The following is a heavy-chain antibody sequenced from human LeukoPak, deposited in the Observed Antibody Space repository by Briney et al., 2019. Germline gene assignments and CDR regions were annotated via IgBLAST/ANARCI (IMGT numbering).Heavy chain of an antibody. J-gene: IGHJ4*02. CDR2: INSNSGGT. D-gene: IGHD3-10*01. CDR1: GYTFTGYY. CDR3: ARDDSYYYGSGRSLYYFDY. Sequence: GASVKVSCKASGYTFTGYYMHWVRQAPGQGLEWMGWINSNSGGTNYAQKFQGRVTMTRDTSISTAYMELSRLRSDDTAVYYCARDDSYYYGSGRSLYYFDYWGQGTLVTVSS. V-gene: IGHV1-2*02.